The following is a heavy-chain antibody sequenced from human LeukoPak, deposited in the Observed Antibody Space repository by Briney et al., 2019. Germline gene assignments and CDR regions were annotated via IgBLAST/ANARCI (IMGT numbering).Heavy chain of an antibody. CDR3: VLWDFWSGYEYYFDY. V-gene: IGHV5-51*01. D-gene: IGHD3-3*01. J-gene: IGHJ4*02. Sequence: GESLKISCKGSGYSFTSYWIGWVRQMPGKGLEWMRIIHPGDSDTRYSPSFQGQVTISADKSISTAYLQWSSLKASDTAMYYCVLWDFWSGYEYYFDYWGQGTLVTVSS. CDR2: IHPGDSDT. CDR1: GYSFTSYW.